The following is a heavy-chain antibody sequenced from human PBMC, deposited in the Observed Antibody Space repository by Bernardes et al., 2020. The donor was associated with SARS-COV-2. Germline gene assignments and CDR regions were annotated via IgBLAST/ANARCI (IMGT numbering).Heavy chain of an antibody. J-gene: IGHJ4*02. V-gene: IGHV4-39*01. CDR2: MSYSGST. CDR1: DVSISSSTYY. CDR3: AIRLVAAAAIWGY. Sequence: SETLSLTCTVSDVSISSSTYYWGWIRQPPGKGLEWIGRMSYSGSTYYDPSLKSRVTISVDTSKNQFSLKLYSVTAADTAVYYCAIRLVAAAAIWGYWGQGTLVTISS. D-gene: IGHD2-2*01.